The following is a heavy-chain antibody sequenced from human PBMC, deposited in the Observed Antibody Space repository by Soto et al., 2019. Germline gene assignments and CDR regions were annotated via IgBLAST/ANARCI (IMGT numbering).Heavy chain of an antibody. CDR3: ARGGIAARRPFDY. CDR2: IYYSGST. V-gene: IGHV4-59*01. CDR1: GGSISDYY. D-gene: IGHD6-25*01. J-gene: IGHJ4*02. Sequence: QVQLQESGPGLVKPSETLSLTCSVSGGSISDYYWSWIRQPPGKGLEWIGYIYYSGSTNYNPSLNSRVTISVDTSKNQFSLKLSSVTAADTAVYYCARGGIAARRPFDYWGQGTLVTVSS.